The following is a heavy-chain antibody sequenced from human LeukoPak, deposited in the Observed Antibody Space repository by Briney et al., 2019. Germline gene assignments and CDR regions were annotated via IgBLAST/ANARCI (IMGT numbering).Heavy chain of an antibody. CDR1: GGSISSSSYY. CDR2: IYYSGST. J-gene: IGHJ4*02. V-gene: IGHV4-39*01. CDR3: ARHKITMVRGVPDY. D-gene: IGHD3-10*01. Sequence: SETLSLTCTVSGGSISSSSYYWGWIRQPPGKGLGWFGSIYYSGSTYYNPSLKSRVTISVDTSKNQFSLKLSSVTAADTAVYYCARHKITMVRGVPDYWGQGTLVTVSS.